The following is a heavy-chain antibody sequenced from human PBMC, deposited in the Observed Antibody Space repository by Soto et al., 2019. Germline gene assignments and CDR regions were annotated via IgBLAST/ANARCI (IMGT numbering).Heavy chain of an antibody. Sequence: SVKVSCKASGGTFSSYAISWVRQAPGQGLEWMGGIIPIFGTANYAQKFQGRVTITADESTSTAYMELSSLRSEDTAVYCCARVPGAYYDSSGYWDNWFDPWGQGTLVTVSS. V-gene: IGHV1-69*13. D-gene: IGHD3-22*01. J-gene: IGHJ5*02. CDR1: GGTFSSYA. CDR3: ARVPGAYYDSSGYWDNWFDP. CDR2: IIPIFGTA.